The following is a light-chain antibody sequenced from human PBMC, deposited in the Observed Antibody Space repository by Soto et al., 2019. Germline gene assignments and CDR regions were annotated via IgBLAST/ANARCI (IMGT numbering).Light chain of an antibody. J-gene: IGLJ2*01. Sequence: QSALTQPASVSGSPGQSITISCPGTSSDVGGYNYVSWYQQHPGKAPKLMIYEVSNRPSGVSDRFSGSKSGNTASLTISELQAEDDADYYCSSYTSSSTLVFGGGTKLTVL. CDR3: SSYTSSSTLV. V-gene: IGLV2-14*01. CDR2: EVS. CDR1: SSDVGGYNY.